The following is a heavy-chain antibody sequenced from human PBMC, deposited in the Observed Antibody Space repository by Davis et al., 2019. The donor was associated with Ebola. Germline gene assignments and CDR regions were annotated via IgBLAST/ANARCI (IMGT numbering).Heavy chain of an antibody. D-gene: IGHD2-2*01. CDR3: ARVRPDIVVVPAAGRLDV. J-gene: IGHJ6*04. CDR1: GFTFSDYY. V-gene: IGHV3-11*06. Sequence: GESLKISCAASGFTFSDYYMSWIRQAPGKGLKRVSYISSSSSYTNYADSVKGRFTISRDNAENSLYLQMNSLRAEDTAVYYCARVRPDIVVVPAAGRLDVWGKGTTVTVSS. CDR2: ISSSSSYT.